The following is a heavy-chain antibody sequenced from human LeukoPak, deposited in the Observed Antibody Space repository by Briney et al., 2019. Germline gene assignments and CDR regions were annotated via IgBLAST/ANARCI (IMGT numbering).Heavy chain of an antibody. CDR3: ARKDGDY. Sequence: SETLSLTCTVSGASITSFHWTWIRQPAGKELEWIGLIYSSGSTIYNPSLQSRVAMSVNMTKNQLSLKLSSVTAADTAMYYCARKDGDYWGQRTLVTVSS. V-gene: IGHV4-4*07. CDR2: IYSSGST. J-gene: IGHJ4*02. D-gene: IGHD6-6*01. CDR1: GASITSFH.